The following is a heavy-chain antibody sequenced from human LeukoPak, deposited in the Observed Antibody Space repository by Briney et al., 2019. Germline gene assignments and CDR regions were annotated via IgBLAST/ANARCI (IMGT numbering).Heavy chain of an antibody. CDR2: TSSSDAGT. CDR3: AKGACITIFGVVISNPCNFDY. D-gene: IGHD3-3*01. V-gene: IGHV3-23*01. CDR1: GFPLSSYA. Sequence: PGGSLRLSCAAFGFPLSSYAMSWVRQAPGKGLEWVSATSSSDAGTYHADSVKGRFTISRDNAKNTLYLQMNSLRDEDTALYYCAKGACITIFGVVISNPCNFDYWGQGTLVTVSS. J-gene: IGHJ4*02.